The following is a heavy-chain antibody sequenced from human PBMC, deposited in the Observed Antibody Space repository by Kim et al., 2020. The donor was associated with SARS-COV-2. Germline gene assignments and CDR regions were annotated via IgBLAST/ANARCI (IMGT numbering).Heavy chain of an antibody. Sequence: GGSLRLSCVASGFTFSGSAMHWVRQASGKGLEWVGRIRSKANSYATAYAASVKGRFTISRDDSKNTAYLQMNSLKTEDTAVYYCTRLYGSGSYRDDYWGQGTLVTVSS. J-gene: IGHJ4*02. V-gene: IGHV3-73*01. CDR3: TRLYGSGSYRDDY. CDR2: IRSKANSYAT. D-gene: IGHD3-10*01. CDR1: GFTFSGSA.